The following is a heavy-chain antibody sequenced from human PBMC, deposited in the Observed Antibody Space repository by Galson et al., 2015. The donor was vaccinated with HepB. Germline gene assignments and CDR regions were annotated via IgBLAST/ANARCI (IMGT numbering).Heavy chain of an antibody. CDR3: ARALVRGVIIPWGY. CDR1: GYTFTSYA. Sequence: SCKASGYTFTSYAMHWVRQAPGQRLEWMGWINAGNGNTKYSQKFQGRVTITRDTSASTAYMELSSLRSEDTAVYYCARALVRGVIIPWGYWGQGTLVTVSS. J-gene: IGHJ4*02. V-gene: IGHV1-3*01. D-gene: IGHD3-10*01. CDR2: INAGNGNT.